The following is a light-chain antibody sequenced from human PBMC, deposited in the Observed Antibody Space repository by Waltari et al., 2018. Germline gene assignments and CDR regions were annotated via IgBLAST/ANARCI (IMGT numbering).Light chain of an antibody. Sequence: DIVMTQSPDSLAVSLGERATINCRSSQSILYRFDNKNYLAWYQQKPGQSPKLIIYWASTRESGVPDRFSGSGSGTDFTLTISTLQAEDVAVYYCMQGTHWPYTFGQGTKLEIK. V-gene: IGKV4-1*01. J-gene: IGKJ2*01. CDR1: QSILYRFDNKNY. CDR3: MQGTHWPYT. CDR2: WAS.